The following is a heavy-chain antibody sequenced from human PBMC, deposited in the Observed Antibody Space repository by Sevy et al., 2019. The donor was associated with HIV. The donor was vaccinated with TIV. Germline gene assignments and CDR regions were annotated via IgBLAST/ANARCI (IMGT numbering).Heavy chain of an antibody. D-gene: IGHD6-19*01. V-gene: IGHV3-21*01. CDR3: ARDCNSSGCRSGLT. CDR2: ISSSSSYI. Sequence: GGSLRLSCAASGFTFSSYSMNWVRQAPGKGLEWVSSISSSSSYIYYADSVKGRFTLSRDNAKNSLYLQMNSLRAEDTVVYYCARDCNSSGCRSGLTWGQGTMVTVSS. CDR1: GFTFSSYS. J-gene: IGHJ3*01.